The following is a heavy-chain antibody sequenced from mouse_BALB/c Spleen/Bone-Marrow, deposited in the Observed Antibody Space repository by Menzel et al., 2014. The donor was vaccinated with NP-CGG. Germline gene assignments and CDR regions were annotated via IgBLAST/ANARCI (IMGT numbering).Heavy chain of an antibody. V-gene: IGHV1S81*02. J-gene: IGHJ3*01. CDR2: INPSNGGA. D-gene: IGHD2-2*01. CDR1: GYTFTSYY. CDR3: TTSRGYSWFAY. Sequence: QVQLQQSGAELAKPGASVKLSCKASGYTFTSYYMYWVKQRPGQGLEWIGEINPSNGGADFNEKFKIKVTLTVDKYSSTAYMQLSSLTSEDYAVYFCTTSRGYSWFAYWGQGTLVTVSA.